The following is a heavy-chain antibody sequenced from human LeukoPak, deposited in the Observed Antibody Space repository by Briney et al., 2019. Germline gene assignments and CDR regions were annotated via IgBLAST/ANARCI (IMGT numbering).Heavy chain of an antibody. CDR1: GGSISSYY. J-gene: IGHJ4*02. V-gene: IGHV4-59*01. D-gene: IGHD3-9*01. CDR2: IYYSGST. CDR3: ARETLFGLDY. Sequence: SETLSLTCTVSGGSISSYYWSWIRQPPGKGLEWIGYIYYSGSTNYNPSLKSRVTISVDTSKNQFSLKLSSVTAADTAVYYCARETLFGLDYWGQGTLVTVSS.